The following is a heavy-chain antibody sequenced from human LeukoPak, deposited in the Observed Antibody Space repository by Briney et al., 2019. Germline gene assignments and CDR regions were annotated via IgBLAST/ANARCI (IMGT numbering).Heavy chain of an antibody. CDR3: AIMHDYYDGSGYWVQ. CDR1: GFTFGSYG. J-gene: IGHJ1*01. Sequence: PGGSLRLSCAASGFTFGSYGMSWVRQAPGKGLEWVSFITPNADRTSYADSVEGRFTISRDNPRNTLYMQMNSLRDEDTAVYYCAIMHDYYDGSGYWVQWGQGTLVTVSS. V-gene: IGHV3-23*01. D-gene: IGHD3-22*01. CDR2: ITPNADRT.